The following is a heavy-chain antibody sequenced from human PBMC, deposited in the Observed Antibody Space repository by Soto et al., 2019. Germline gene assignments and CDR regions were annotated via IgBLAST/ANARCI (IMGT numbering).Heavy chain of an antibody. J-gene: IGHJ4*02. V-gene: IGHV1-2*04. CDR2: INPNSGGT. CDR3: ARDLELRVCDY. D-gene: IGHD1-7*01. Sequence: ASVKVSCKASGYTFTGYYMHWVRQAPGQGLEWMGWINPNSGGTNYAQKFQGWVTMTRDMSISTAYMELSRLRSDDTAVYYCARDLELRVCDYWGQGTLVTVSS. CDR1: GYTFTGYY.